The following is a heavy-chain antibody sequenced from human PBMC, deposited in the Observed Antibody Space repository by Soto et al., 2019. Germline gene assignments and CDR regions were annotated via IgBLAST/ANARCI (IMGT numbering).Heavy chain of an antibody. V-gene: IGHV3-21*01. J-gene: IGHJ3*02. CDR1: GFTFSSYS. CDR2: ISSSSSYI. CDR3: ARDRRVTYYYDSSGYPDAFDI. Sequence: GGSLRLSCAASGFTFSSYSMNWVRQAPGKGLEWASSISSSSSYIYYADSVKGRFTISRDNAKNSLYLQMNSLRAEDTAVYYCARDRRVTYYYDSSGYPDAFDIWGQGTMVTVSS. D-gene: IGHD3-22*01.